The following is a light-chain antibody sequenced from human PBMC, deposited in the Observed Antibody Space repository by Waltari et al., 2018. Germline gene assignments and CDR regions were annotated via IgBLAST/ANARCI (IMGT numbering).Light chain of an antibody. CDR2: DAS. V-gene: IGKV1-33*01. Sequence: DIQMTQSPSSLSASVGDRVTITCQASQDISNYLNWYQNKPGKAPKLLIYDASNLETGVPSRFSGSGSGTDFTFTISSLQPEDIATYYCQQYDNLPPLTFGGGTKVEIK. J-gene: IGKJ4*01. CDR3: QQYDNLPPLT. CDR1: QDISNY.